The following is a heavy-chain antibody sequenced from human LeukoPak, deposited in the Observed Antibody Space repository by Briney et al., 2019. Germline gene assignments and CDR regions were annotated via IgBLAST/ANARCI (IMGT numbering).Heavy chain of an antibody. V-gene: IGHV4-39*07. J-gene: IGHJ3*02. CDR1: GGSISSSSYY. CDR3: ARGDSSYCSGGSCYHDAFDI. CDR2: IYYSGST. D-gene: IGHD2-15*01. Sequence: SETLSLTCTVSGGSISSSSYYWGWICQPPGKGLEWIGSIYYSGSTYYNPSLKSRVTISVDTSKNQFSLKLSSVTAADTAVYYCARGDSSYCSGGSCYHDAFDIWGQGTMVTVSS.